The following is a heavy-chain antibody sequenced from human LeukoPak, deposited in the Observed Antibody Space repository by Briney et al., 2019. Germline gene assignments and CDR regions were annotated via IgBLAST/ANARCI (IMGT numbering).Heavy chain of an antibody. V-gene: IGHV4-34*01. D-gene: IGHD5-18*01. CDR3: ARGRTTAMAQDY. CDR2: INHSGST. Sequence: SETLSLTCTVSGDSISSYYWSWIRQPPGKGLEWIGEINHSGSTNYNPSLKSRVTISVDTSKNQFSLKLSSVTAADTAVYYCARGRTTAMAQDYWGQGTLVTVSS. CDR1: GDSISSYY. J-gene: IGHJ4*02.